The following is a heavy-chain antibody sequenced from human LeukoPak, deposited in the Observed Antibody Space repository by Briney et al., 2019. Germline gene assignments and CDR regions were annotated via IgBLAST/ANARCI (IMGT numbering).Heavy chain of an antibody. D-gene: IGHD3-22*01. J-gene: IGHJ4*02. CDR3: AKGDSSGYYPYYFDY. CDR1: GFTFSSYA. Sequence: GGSLRLSCAASGFTFSSYAMSWVRQAPGKGLEWASAISGSGGSTYYADSVKGRFTISRDNSKNTLYLQMNSLRAEDTAVYYCAKGDSSGYYPYYFDYWGQGTLVTVSS. CDR2: ISGSGGST. V-gene: IGHV3-23*01.